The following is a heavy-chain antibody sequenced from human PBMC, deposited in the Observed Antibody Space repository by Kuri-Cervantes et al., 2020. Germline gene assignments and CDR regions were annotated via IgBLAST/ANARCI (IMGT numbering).Heavy chain of an antibody. CDR1: GGSINSGDYY. Sequence: SETLSLTCTVSGGSINSGDYYWSWIRQPPGKGLEWIGFIYYSGSTHYNPSLKSRLTMSLDTSKNQFSLNLSSVTAADTAVYYCARGEGIGWLRRRHAVPFDYWGQGTLVTVSS. CDR3: ARGEGIGWLRRRHAVPFDY. J-gene: IGHJ4*02. D-gene: IGHD5-12*01. V-gene: IGHV4-30-4*08. CDR2: IYYSGST.